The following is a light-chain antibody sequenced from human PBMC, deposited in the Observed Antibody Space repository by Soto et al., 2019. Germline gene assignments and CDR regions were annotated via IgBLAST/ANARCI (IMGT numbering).Light chain of an antibody. J-gene: IGLJ1*01. CDR1: SSDIGGSHY. CDR2: EGS. CDR3: SSYTTISSPSYV. Sequence: QSVLTQPASVSGSPGQSITISCTGTSSDIGGSHYVSWYQHHPGKAPKLILYEGSYRPSGVSDRFSGAKSGNTASLTISGLQAEDEADYYCSSYTTISSPSYVFGTGTKVTVL. V-gene: IGLV2-14*01.